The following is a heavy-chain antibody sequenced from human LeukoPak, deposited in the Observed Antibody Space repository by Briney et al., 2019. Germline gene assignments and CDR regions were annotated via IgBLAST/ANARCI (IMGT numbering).Heavy chain of an antibody. V-gene: IGHV3-30*18. D-gene: IGHD3-3*01. CDR2: ISYDGSNK. J-gene: IGHJ6*03. CDR1: GFTFSSYG. Sequence: GGSLRLSCAASGFTFSSYGMHWVRQALGKGLEWVAVISYDGSNKYYADSVKGRFTISRDNSKNTLYLQMNSLRAEDTAVYYCAKNRGYDFWSGYYYYMDVWGKGTTVTVSS. CDR3: AKNRGYDFWSGYYYYMDV.